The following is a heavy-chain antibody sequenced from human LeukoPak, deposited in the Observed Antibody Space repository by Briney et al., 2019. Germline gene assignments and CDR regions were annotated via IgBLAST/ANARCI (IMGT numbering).Heavy chain of an antibody. CDR1: GASISTYY. Sequence: PSETLSLTCTVSGASISTYYWSWIRQPAGKGLEWIGRIFASGSTYYNPSLKSRVTISVDTSKNQFSLKLSSVTAADTAVYYCARAKDRYSSSWEYFDYWGQGTLVTVSS. V-gene: IGHV4-4*07. CDR2: IFASGST. CDR3: ARAKDRYSSSWEYFDY. J-gene: IGHJ4*02. D-gene: IGHD6-13*01.